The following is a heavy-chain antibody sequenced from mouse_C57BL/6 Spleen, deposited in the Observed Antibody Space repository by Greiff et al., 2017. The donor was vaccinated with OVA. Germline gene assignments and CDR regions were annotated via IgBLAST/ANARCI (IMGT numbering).Heavy chain of an antibody. CDR2: IDPSDSYT. Sequence: VQLQQSGAELVKPGASVKLSCKASGYTFTSYWMQWVKQRPGQGLEWIGEIDPSDSYTNYNQKFKGKATLTVDTSSSTAYMQLSSLTSEDSAVYYCARKGTVVATYWYFDVWGTGTTVTVSS. V-gene: IGHV1-50*01. J-gene: IGHJ1*03. CDR3: ARKGTVVATYWYFDV. D-gene: IGHD1-1*01. CDR1: GYTFTSYW.